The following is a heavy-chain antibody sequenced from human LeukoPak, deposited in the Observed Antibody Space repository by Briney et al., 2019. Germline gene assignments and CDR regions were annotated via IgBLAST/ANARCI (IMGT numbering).Heavy chain of an antibody. CDR3: ARADYPNYDILTGYWVGFDY. CDR1: GFTFSSYW. Sequence: PGGSLRLSCAASGFTFSSYWMSWVRQAPGKGLEWVANIKQDGSEKYYVDSVKGRFTISRDNAKNSLYLQMNSLRAEDTAVYYCARADYPNYDILTGYWVGFDYWGQGTLVTVSS. J-gene: IGHJ4*02. V-gene: IGHV3-7*01. CDR2: IKQDGSEK. D-gene: IGHD3-9*01.